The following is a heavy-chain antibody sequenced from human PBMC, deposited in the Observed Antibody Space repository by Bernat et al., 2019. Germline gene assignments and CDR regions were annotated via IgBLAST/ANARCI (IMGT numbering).Heavy chain of an antibody. V-gene: IGHV4-59*08. CDR3: ARGPYYYYYDMDV. CDR2: IYYSGST. CDR1: GGSISSYY. J-gene: IGHJ6*03. Sequence: QVQLQESGPGLVKPSETLSLTCTVSGGSISSYYWSWIRQPPGKGLEWIGYIYYSGSTNYNPSLKSRVTISVDTSKNQFSLKLSSVTAADTAVYYCARGPYYYYYDMDVWGKGTTVTVSS.